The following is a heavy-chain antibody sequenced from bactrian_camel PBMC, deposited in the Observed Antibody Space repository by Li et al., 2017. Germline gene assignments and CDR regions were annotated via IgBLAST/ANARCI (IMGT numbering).Heavy chain of an antibody. CDR2: IWTVRSRT. CDR3: AADGDQRDCAGGY. CDR1: GVRDPNYC. V-gene: IGHV3-3*01. J-gene: IGHJ6*01. D-gene: IGHD5*01. Sequence: HVQLVESGGGSVQAGGSLRLSCAASGVRDPNYCMGWFRQRPGKAREDVATIWTVRSRTRYADSVAGRFTISQDNTRNIVYLQMNNLQPEDTAVYYCAADGDQRDCAGGYLGQGTQVTVS.